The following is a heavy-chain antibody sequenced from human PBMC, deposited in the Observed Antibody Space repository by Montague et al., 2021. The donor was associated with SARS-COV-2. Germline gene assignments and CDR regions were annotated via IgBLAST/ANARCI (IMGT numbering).Heavy chain of an antibody. CDR2: IYYSGST. V-gene: IGHV4-59*01. J-gene: IGHJ5*01. CDR3: ARAQMNRITIFGVVAEFDS. D-gene: IGHD3-3*01. Sequence: SETLSLTCTVSGGSISSYYWSWIRQPPGKGLEWIGYIYYSGSTNYNPSXXSRVTISVDTSKNQFSLKLSSVTAADTAVYYCARAQMNRITIFGVVAEFDSWGQGTLVTVSS. CDR1: GGSISSYY.